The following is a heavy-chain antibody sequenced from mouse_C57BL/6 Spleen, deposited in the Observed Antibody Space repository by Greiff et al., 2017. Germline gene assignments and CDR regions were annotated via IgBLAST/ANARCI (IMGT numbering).Heavy chain of an antibody. J-gene: IGHJ2*01. CDR1: GYTFTSYW. V-gene: IGHV1-59*01. CDR3: PRELRLDY. Sequence: QVQLQQPGAELVRPGTSVKLSCKASGYTFTSYWMQWVKQRPGQGLEWIGVIDPSDSYTNYNQKFKGKATLTVDTSSSTAYMQLSSLTSEDAAVYDCPRELRLDYWGQGTTLTVSS. D-gene: IGHD1-2*01. CDR2: IDPSDSYT.